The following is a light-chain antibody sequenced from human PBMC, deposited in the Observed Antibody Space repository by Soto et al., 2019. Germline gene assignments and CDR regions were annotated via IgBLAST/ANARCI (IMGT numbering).Light chain of an antibody. V-gene: IGKV3-15*01. CDR3: QQYNKWPQWT. CDR1: QSIRTD. CDR2: SAS. J-gene: IGKJ1*01. Sequence: EVVMTQSPATLSVSPGERATLSCRASQSIRTDLAWYQQKPGQAPSLLIFSASTRATGVPARFSGSGSGTEFTLTISSLQSEDFAVYYCQQYNKWPQWTFGQGTKV.